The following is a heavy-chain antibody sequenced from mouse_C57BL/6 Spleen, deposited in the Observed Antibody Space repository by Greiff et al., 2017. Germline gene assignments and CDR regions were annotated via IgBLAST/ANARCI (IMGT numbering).Heavy chain of an antibody. V-gene: IGHV1-15*01. CDR2: IDPETGGT. Sequence: QVHVQQSGAELVRPGASVTLSCKASGYTFTDYEMHWVKQTPVHGLEWIGAIDPETGGTAYNQKFKGKAILTADKSSSTAYMELRSLTSEDSAVYYCTSPITTVVAWFAYWGQGTLVTVSA. CDR3: TSPITTVVAWFAY. D-gene: IGHD1-1*01. CDR1: GYTFTDYE. J-gene: IGHJ3*01.